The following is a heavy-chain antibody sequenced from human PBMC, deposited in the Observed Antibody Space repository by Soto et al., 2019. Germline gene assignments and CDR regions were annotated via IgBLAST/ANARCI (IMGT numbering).Heavy chain of an antibody. Sequence: QVQLQESGPGLVKPSETLSLTCTVSGGSVSSGSYYWSWIRQPPGKGLEWIGYIYYSGSTNYNPSLKSRVTISVDTSKNQFSLKLSSVTAADTAVYYCAREDRRIAVAGGKVDPWGQGTLVTVSS. J-gene: IGHJ5*02. CDR1: GGSVSSGSYY. CDR3: AREDRRIAVAGGKVDP. CDR2: IYYSGST. V-gene: IGHV4-61*01. D-gene: IGHD6-19*01.